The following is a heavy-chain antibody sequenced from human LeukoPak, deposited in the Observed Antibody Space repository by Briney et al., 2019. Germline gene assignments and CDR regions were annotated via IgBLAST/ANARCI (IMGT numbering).Heavy chain of an antibody. CDR3: ARVGGVLWFGELDWFDP. CDR2: ISSSSSYT. D-gene: IGHD3-10*01. J-gene: IGHJ5*02. Sequence: GGSLRLSCAASGFTFSDYYMSWIRQAPGKGLEWVSYISSSSSYTNYADSVKGRFTISRDNAKNSLYLQTNSLRAEDTAVYYCARVGGVLWFGELDWFDPWGQGTLVTVSS. CDR1: GFTFSDYY. V-gene: IGHV3-11*06.